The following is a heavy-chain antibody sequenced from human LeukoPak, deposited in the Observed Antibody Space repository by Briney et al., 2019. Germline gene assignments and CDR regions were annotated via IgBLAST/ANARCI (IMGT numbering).Heavy chain of an antibody. J-gene: IGHJ6*03. V-gene: IGHV4-4*07. D-gene: IGHD2-15*01. CDR1: GYSISSGYY. CDR2: IYTSGST. CDR3: ARSVVVVAANYYYYYYMDV. Sequence: PSETLSLTCAVSGYSISSGYYWSWIRQPAGKGLEWIGRIYTSGSTNYNPSLKSRVTMSVDTSKNQFSLKLSSVTAADTAVYYCARSVVVVAANYYYYYYMDVWGKGTTVTVSS.